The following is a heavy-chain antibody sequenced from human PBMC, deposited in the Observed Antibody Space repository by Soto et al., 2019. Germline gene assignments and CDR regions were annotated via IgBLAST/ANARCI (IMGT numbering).Heavy chain of an antibody. CDR1: GFTFSSYG. V-gene: IGHV3-30*18. CDR2: ISYDGSNK. Sequence: PGGSLRLSCAASGFTFSSYGMHWVRQAPGKGLEWVAVISYDGSNKYYADSVKGRFTISRDNSKNTLYLQMNSLRAEDTAVYYCAKVLATLTIFGVVPPDYGMDVWGQGTTVTVSS. CDR3: AKVLATLTIFGVVPPDYGMDV. D-gene: IGHD3-3*01. J-gene: IGHJ6*02.